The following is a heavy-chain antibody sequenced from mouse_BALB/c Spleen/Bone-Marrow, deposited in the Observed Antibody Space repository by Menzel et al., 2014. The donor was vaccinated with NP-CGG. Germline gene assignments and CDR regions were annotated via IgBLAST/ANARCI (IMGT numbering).Heavy chain of an antibody. J-gene: IGHJ3*01. Sequence: QVHVKQSGPELMKPGASVRMSCKATGYTFSSYWIEWVKQRPGHGLEWIGEILPGSGNTHYNEKFKGKATFTADTSSNTAYMQLSSLTSEDSAVYYCTRQGFACWGQGTLVTVSA. CDR3: TRQGFAC. V-gene: IGHV1-9*01. CDR1: GYTFSSYW. CDR2: ILPGSGNT.